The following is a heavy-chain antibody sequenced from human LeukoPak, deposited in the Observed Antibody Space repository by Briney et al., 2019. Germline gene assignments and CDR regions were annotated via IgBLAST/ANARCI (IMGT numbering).Heavy chain of an antibody. Sequence: PGRSLRLSCAASGFTFDDYAMHWVRQAPGKGLEWVSGISWNSGSIGYADSVKGRFTISRDNAKNSLYLQMNSLRAEDTAVYYCARGKWELLSWYYFDYWGQGTLVTVSS. CDR2: ISWNSGSI. J-gene: IGHJ4*02. CDR3: ARGKWELLSWYYFDY. V-gene: IGHV3-9*01. D-gene: IGHD1-26*01. CDR1: GFTFDDYA.